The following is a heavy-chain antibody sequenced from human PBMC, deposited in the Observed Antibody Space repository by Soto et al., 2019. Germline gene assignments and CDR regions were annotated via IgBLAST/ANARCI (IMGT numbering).Heavy chain of an antibody. V-gene: IGHV3-21*01. J-gene: IGHJ6*02. CDR2: ISSSSSYV. CDR3: ARDRSVAGFYYYYGMDV. Sequence: GGSLRXSCAASRFTFSSYSMNWVRQAPGKGLEWVSSISSSSSYVYYADSVKGRFTISRDNAKNSRYLQMNSLRAEDTAVYYCARDRSVAGFYYYYGMDVWGQGTTVTVSS. CDR1: RFTFSSYS. D-gene: IGHD6-19*01.